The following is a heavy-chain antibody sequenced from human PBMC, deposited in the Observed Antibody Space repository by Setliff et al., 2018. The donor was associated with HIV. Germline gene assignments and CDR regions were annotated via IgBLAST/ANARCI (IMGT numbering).Heavy chain of an antibody. CDR1: GYSISIAYY. Sequence: PSETLSLTCAVSGYSISIAYYWGWIRQSPEKGLEWFGGFHHSGSVHYNPSLKSRVSSSGQKSKNQFSLKLTSVTAADTAVYYCARQGAGYYYDRSEYYTGNGFDMWGQGTMVTVSS. CDR3: ARQGAGYYYDRSEYYTGNGFDM. D-gene: IGHD3-22*01. V-gene: IGHV4-38-2*01. CDR2: FHHSGSV. J-gene: IGHJ3*02.